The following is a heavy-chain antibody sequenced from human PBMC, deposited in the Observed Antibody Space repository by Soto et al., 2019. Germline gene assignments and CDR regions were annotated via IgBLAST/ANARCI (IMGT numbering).Heavy chain of an antibody. V-gene: IGHV3-21*01. CDR3: ARASHDYGALDY. Sequence: GGSLRLSCTAADFTFSSYNMNWVRQAPGKGLEWVSYISTWSSYSFYADSVKGRFTISRDNSENSLYLQLDSLRDEDTAVYYCARASHDYGALDYWGQGALVTVSS. D-gene: IGHD4-17*01. J-gene: IGHJ4*02. CDR1: DFTFSSYN. CDR2: ISTWSSYS.